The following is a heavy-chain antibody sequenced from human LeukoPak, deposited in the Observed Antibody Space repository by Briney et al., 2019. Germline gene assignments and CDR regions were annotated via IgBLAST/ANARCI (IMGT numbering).Heavy chain of an antibody. V-gene: IGHV1-2*02. CDR3: ARDSGGWTYGMDV. Sequence: ASVKVSCKASGYTFTGYYMHWVRQAPGQGLEWMGWINPNSGGTNYAQKFQGRVTMTRDTSISTAYMELSRLRSDDTAVYYCARDSGGWTYGMDVWGQGTTVTVSS. J-gene: IGHJ6*02. CDR1: GYTFTGYY. CDR2: INPNSGGT. D-gene: IGHD6-19*01.